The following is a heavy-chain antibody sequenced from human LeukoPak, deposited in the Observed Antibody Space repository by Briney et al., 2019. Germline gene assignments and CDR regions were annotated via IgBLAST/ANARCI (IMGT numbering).Heavy chain of an antibody. V-gene: IGHV3-23*01. CDR3: AKSKNYGGNFPNFDY. D-gene: IGHD4-23*01. CDR1: GFTFSSYA. Sequence: GGSLRLSCAASGFTFSSYAMSWVRQAPGKVLEWVSAISGSGGSTYYADSVKGRFTISRDNSKNTLYLQMNSLRAEDTAVYYCAKSKNYGGNFPNFDYWGQGTLVTVSS. CDR2: ISGSGGST. J-gene: IGHJ4*02.